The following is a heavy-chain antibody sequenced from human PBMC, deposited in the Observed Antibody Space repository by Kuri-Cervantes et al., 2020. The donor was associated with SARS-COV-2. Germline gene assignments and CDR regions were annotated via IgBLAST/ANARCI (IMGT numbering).Heavy chain of an antibody. Sequence: ASVKVSCKASGYTFTSYGISWVRQAPGQGLEWMGWISAYNGNTNYAQKLQGRVTMTTDTSTSTAYMELSRLRSDDTAVYYCARWTLGYCSSTSCQLDIWGQGTMVTVSS. J-gene: IGHJ3*02. V-gene: IGHV1-18*01. CDR3: ARWTLGYCSSTSCQLDI. D-gene: IGHD2-2*01. CDR2: ISAYNGNT. CDR1: GYTFTSYG.